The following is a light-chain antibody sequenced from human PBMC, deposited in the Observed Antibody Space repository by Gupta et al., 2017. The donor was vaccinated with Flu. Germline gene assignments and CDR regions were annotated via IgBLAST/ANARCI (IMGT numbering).Light chain of an antibody. CDR1: DIGTKN. V-gene: IGLV3-21*02. CDR3: QVLDSSSDYV. CDR2: DES. J-gene: IGLJ1*01. Sequence: SFVLTQPPSVSVAPGHTAKIPCGGNDIGTKNVHWYQQKPGQAPVLVDYDESDRPSAIPGRFSGSKSGSTATLTITRVEAGDAADYYYQVLDSSSDYVFGTGTKFTVL.